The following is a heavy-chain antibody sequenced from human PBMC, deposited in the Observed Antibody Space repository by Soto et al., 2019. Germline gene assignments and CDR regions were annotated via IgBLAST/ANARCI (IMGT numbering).Heavy chain of an antibody. J-gene: IGHJ6*03. CDR1: GFIFSDHY. D-gene: IGHD3-16*01. CDR3: ARVESLWGSYRYMDV. CDR2: TRNKANSYTT. Sequence: VQLVESGGGLVQPGGSLRLSCAAFGFIFSDHYMDWVRQAPGKGLEWVGRTRNKANSYTTEYAASVKGRFTISRDDSKNSLYLQMNSLKTEDTAVYYCARVESLWGSYRYMDVWGKGTTVTVSS. V-gene: IGHV3-72*01.